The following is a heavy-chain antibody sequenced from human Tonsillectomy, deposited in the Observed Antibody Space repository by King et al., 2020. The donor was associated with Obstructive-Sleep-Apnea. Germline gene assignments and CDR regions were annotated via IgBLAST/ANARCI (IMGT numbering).Heavy chain of an antibody. V-gene: IGHV1-2*02. J-gene: IGHJ4*02. CDR3: ARDSGGSFGGY. Sequence: VQLVQSGAEVKKPGASVKVSCKASGYTFTGYYMYWVRQAPGQGLEWMGWIDPYTGGTNYARKFQGRVTMTRDTSINTAYMELSGLSSDDTAVYYCARDSGGSFGGYWGQGTLVTVSS. D-gene: IGHD3-16*01. CDR1: GYTFTGYY. CDR2: IDPYTGGT.